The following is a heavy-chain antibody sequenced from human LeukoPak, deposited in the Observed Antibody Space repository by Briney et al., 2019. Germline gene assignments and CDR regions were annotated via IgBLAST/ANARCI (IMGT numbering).Heavy chain of an antibody. Sequence: PGGSLRLSCAASGFTFSSYGMHWVRQAPGKGLEWVAVIWYGGSNKYYADSVKGRFTISRDNSKNTLYLRMNSLRAEDTAVYYCARDGAFLSSRLGYFQHWGQGTLVTVSS. CDR1: GFTFSSYG. CDR3: ARDGAFLSSRLGYFQH. J-gene: IGHJ1*01. CDR2: IWYGGSNK. D-gene: IGHD3-10*01. V-gene: IGHV3-33*08.